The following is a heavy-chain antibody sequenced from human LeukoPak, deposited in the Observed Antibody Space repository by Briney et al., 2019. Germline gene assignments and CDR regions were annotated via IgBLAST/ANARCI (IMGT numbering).Heavy chain of an antibody. J-gene: IGHJ4*02. CDR1: GGSISSYY. V-gene: IGHV4-59*12. Sequence: SETLSLTCTVSGGSISSYYWSWIRQPPGKGLEWIGYIYYSGSTNYNPSLKSRVTISVDTSKNQFSLKLSSVTAADTAVYYCARRPYYDILTGYWKCFDYWGQGTLVTVSS. CDR3: ARRPYYDILTGYWKCFDY. D-gene: IGHD3-9*01. CDR2: IYYSGST.